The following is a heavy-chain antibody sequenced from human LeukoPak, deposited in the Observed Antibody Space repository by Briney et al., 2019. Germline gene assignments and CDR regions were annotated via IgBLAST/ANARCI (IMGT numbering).Heavy chain of an antibody. CDR3: VRAMYCGGDCYYYFDH. D-gene: IGHD2-21*02. CDR1: GYTFTGYY. V-gene: IGHV1-2*02. J-gene: IGHJ4*02. Sequence: ASVKVSCKASGYTFTGYYMHWVRQAPGQGLEWMGGINPNSGGTKNTQKFQGRVTMTRDTSISTAYMEVSRLRSDDTAVYYCVRAMYCGGDCYYYFDHWGPGTLVTVSS. CDR2: INPNSGGT.